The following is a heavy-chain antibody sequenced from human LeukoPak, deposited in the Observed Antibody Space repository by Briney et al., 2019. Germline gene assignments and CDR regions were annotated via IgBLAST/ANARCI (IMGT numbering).Heavy chain of an antibody. CDR1: GFTFSSYA. CDR2: ISYDGSNK. D-gene: IGHD1-26*01. Sequence: PGGSLRLSCAASGFTFSSYAMHWFRQAPGKGLEWVAVISYDGSNKYYADSVKGRFTISRDNSKNTLHLQMNSLRAEDTAVYYCARDLSGSYGYWGQGTLVTVSS. CDR3: ARDLSGSYGY. J-gene: IGHJ4*02. V-gene: IGHV3-30*04.